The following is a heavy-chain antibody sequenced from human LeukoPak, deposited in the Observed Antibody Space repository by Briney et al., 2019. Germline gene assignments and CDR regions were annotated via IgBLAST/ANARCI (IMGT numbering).Heavy chain of an antibody. CDR2: VKNKINSYST. CDR1: GFTFTDHY. V-gene: IGHV3-72*01. Sequence: PGGSLRLSCAASGFTFTDHYMDWFRQAPGKGLEWVGRVKNKINSYSTEYAASVKGRFTLSRDDSQNSLFVQMNSMKSEDTAVYFCARDSRTYAFDFWGQGTMVSVSS. CDR3: ARDSRTYAFDF. J-gene: IGHJ3*01.